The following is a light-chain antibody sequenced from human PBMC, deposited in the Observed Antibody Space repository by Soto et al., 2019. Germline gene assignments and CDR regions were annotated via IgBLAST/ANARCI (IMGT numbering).Light chain of an antibody. Sequence: DIQLTQSPSFLSASVGDRVTITCRASLGISTYLAWYQQKPGKAPNLLIYAASTLKSGVPSRFSGSGSGTEVTLTISSLQTEDFSTYYCQQVNTYTFGPGTKVDIK. CDR3: QQVNTYT. CDR2: AAS. V-gene: IGKV1-9*01. CDR1: LGISTY. J-gene: IGKJ3*01.